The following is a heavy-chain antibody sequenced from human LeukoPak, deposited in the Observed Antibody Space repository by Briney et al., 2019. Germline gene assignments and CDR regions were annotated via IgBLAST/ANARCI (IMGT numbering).Heavy chain of an antibody. V-gene: IGHV3-15*01. D-gene: IGHD3-10*01. CDR2: IKSKTDGGTT. CDR3: TTDLYYYDYFDY. Sequence: PGGSLRLSCAASGFTFSSYAMSWVRQAPGKGLEWVGRIKSKTDGGTTDYAAPVKGRFTISRDDSKNTLYLQMNSLKTEDTAVYYCTTDLYYYDYFDYWGQGTLVTVSS. CDR1: GFTFSSYA. J-gene: IGHJ4*02.